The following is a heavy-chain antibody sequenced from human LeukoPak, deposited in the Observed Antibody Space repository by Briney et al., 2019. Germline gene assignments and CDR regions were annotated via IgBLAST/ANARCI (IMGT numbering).Heavy chain of an antibody. D-gene: IGHD3-22*01. CDR1: EFDFSTHA. V-gene: IGHV3-23*01. J-gene: IGHJ4*02. CDR3: ARDVYYYDSSGGLDY. CDR2: ISISGTKT. Sequence: GGSLRLSCAASEFDFSTHAMTWVRQAPGKGLEWVSAISISGTKTYYADSVKGRFTISRDNSKNTLYLQMNSLRAEDTAVYYCARDVYYYDSSGGLDYWGQGTLVTVSS.